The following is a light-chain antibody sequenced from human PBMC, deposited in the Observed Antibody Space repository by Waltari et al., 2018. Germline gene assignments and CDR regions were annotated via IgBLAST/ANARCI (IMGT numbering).Light chain of an antibody. V-gene: IGKV4-1*01. CDR2: WAS. Sequence: DIVMTQSPDSLAVSLGERATVNCKSSQSVLYSPNNKNDLAWYQQKPAQPATLLIYWASTRESGVPDRFSGSGSGTDFTLTISSLQPEDFATYFCQQTSGTPLTFGGGTKVEI. CDR3: QQTSGTPLT. J-gene: IGKJ4*01. CDR1: QSVLYSPNNKND.